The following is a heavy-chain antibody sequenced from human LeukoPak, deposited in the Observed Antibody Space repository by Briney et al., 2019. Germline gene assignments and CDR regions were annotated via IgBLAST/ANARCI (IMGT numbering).Heavy chain of an antibody. D-gene: IGHD3-10*01. CDR2: IYYSGST. CDR1: GGSFSGYY. CDR3: ARLGARGYFDY. Sequence: SETLSLTCAVYGGSFSGYYWSWIRQPPGKGLEWIGSIYYSGSTYYNPSLKSRVTISVDTSKNQFSLKLSSVTAADTAVYYCARLGARGYFDYWGQGTLVTVSS. J-gene: IGHJ4*02. V-gene: IGHV4-34*01.